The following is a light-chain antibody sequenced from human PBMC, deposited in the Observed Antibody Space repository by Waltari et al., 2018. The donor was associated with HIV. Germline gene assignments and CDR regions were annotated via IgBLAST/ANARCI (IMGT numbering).Light chain of an antibody. Sequence: QSVLTQPPSASGTAGQRVTISCSGSRSNLGDIIAYWFQQLPGTAPKHLIYRNDQRPSGVPDRFSGSKSGTSASLAISGLRSEDEADYYCAAWDDRLLWVFGGGTILTVL. CDR3: AAWDDRLLWV. J-gene: IGLJ3*02. CDR2: RND. V-gene: IGLV1-47*01. CDR1: RSNLGDII.